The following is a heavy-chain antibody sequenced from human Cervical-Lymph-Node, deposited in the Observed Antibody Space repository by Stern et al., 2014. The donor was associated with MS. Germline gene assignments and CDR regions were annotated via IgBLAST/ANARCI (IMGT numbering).Heavy chain of an antibody. J-gene: IGHJ4*02. Sequence: EVHLVESGGGLVQPGGSLRLSCAASGFTFNNYWMTWVRQAPGKGLEWVANIKQDGSEKFYVNSVKGRFTISRDNAKNSLYLQMNALKAEDTAVYYCARDDTSSSWYNYWGQGTLVTVSS. CDR1: GFTFNNYW. CDR3: ARDDTSSSWYNY. D-gene: IGHD6-13*01. CDR2: IKQDGSEK. V-gene: IGHV3-7*01.